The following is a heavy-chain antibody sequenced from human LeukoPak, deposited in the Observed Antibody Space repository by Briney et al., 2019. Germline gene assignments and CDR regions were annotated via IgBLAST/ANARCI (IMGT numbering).Heavy chain of an antibody. CDR1: GFTVSSNY. D-gene: IGHD6-19*01. V-gene: IGHV3-53*05. CDR3: ARGGSGWFGGIDY. Sequence: PGGSLRVSCAASGFTVSSNYMSWVRQAPGKGLERVSVIYSGGGTYYADSVKGRFTISRDNSKNTLYLQMNSLRAEDTAVYYCARGGSGWFGGIDYWGQGTLVTVSS. J-gene: IGHJ4*02. CDR2: IYSGGGT.